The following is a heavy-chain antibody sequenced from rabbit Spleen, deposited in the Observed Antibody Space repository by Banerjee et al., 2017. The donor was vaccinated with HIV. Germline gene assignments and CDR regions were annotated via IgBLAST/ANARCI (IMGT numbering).Heavy chain of an antibody. D-gene: IGHD6-1*01. CDR3: ARDPYAGATVYGYANL. J-gene: IGHJ4*01. CDR1: GFSFSSAYW. CDR2: IYVRSSGST. V-gene: IGHV1S45*01. Sequence: QQQLVESGGGLVKPGASLTLTCKASGFSFSSAYWMCWVRQAPGKGLEWIGCIYVRSSGSTYYASWAKGRFTISKTSSTTVTLQMTSLTAADTATYFCARDPYAGATVYGYANLWGPGTLVTVS.